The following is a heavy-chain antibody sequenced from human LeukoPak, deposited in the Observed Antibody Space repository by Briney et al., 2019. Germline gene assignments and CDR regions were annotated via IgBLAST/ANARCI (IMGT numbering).Heavy chain of an antibody. CDR2: IKSKTDGGTT. CDR3: TTMVRGY. CDR1: GFTVSSNY. J-gene: IGHJ4*02. D-gene: IGHD3-10*01. Sequence: GGSLRLSCAASGFTVSSNYMSWVRQAPGKGLEWVGRIKSKTDGGTTDYAAPVRGRSTISRDDSKNTLYLQMNSLKTEDTAVYYCTTMVRGYWGQGTLVTVSS. V-gene: IGHV3-15*01.